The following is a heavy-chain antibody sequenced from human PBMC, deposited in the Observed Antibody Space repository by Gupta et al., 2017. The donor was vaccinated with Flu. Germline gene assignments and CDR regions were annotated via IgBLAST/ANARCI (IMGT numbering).Heavy chain of an antibody. V-gene: IGHV4-59*11. Sequence: QVQLQESGPGLVEPSEPLFLTCAVSGDSINGRYWNWIRHRPGQGLEWIGFIYDSGSGNYGSTKDNPSLESRVTMSVERSKNQVLLRINSLTSVDTAVYYCAAAGKNWYLDLWGRGTLVTVSS. CDR1: GDSINGRY. D-gene: IGHD1-14*01. CDR2: IYDSGSGNYGST. J-gene: IGHJ2*01. CDR3: AAAGKNWYLDL.